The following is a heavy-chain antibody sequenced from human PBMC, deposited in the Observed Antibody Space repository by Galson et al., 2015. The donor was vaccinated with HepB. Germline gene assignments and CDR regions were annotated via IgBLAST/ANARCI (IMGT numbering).Heavy chain of an antibody. CDR2: TSGGGSTT. Sequence: SLRLSCAASGFTFNKYVMTWVRQAPGKGLEWVSSTSGGGSTTYYADSVKGRFTISRDNSKNTLDLQMHSLRAGDTAVYYCAKDALRSSGWYYFDSWGQGTLVTVSS. CDR1: GFTFNKYV. V-gene: IGHV3-23*01. D-gene: IGHD6-19*01. CDR3: AKDALRSSGWYYFDS. J-gene: IGHJ4*02.